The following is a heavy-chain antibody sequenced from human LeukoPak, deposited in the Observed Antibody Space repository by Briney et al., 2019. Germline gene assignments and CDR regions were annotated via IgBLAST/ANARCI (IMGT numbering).Heavy chain of an antibody. Sequence: SETLSLTCSVSGGSINSSSHYWGWIRQPPGKGLEWIGSIYYSGSTYYSPSLKSRVTISVDTSKNQFSLKLNSVTAADTAVYYCVRQKITTSDYWGQGTLVTVPS. CDR1: GGSINSSSHY. V-gene: IGHV4-39*01. J-gene: IGHJ4*02. CDR3: VRQKITTSDY. CDR2: IYYSGST. D-gene: IGHD3-16*01.